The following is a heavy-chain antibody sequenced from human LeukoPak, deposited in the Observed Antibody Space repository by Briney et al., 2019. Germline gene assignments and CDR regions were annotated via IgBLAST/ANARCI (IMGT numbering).Heavy chain of an antibody. CDR1: GGSLSGFY. CDR2: INHSGIT. CDR3: ARGAPPPTYYYDSSGYYYFDY. V-gene: IGHV4-34*01. Sequence: SDPLSLTCAVYGGSLSGFYWVWLRQPPGKGLEGFGDINHSGITNYKPSLKSRVNISVDTSMNQFSLKLNSVTAADTAVYYCARGAPPPTYYYDSSGYYYFDYWGQGTLVTVSS. J-gene: IGHJ4*02. D-gene: IGHD3-22*01.